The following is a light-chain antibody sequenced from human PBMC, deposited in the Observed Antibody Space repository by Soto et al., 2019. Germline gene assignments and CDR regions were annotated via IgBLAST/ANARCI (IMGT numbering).Light chain of an antibody. CDR2: DAS. CDR1: QSVSSY. CDR3: QQYNNYSQT. V-gene: IGKV3-11*01. Sequence: EIVLTQSPATLSLSPGERATLSCRASQSVSSYLAWYQQKPGQAPRLLIYDASNRATGIPARFSGSGSGTDFTLTISSLEPEDFAAYYCQQYNNYSQTFGRGTKVEIK. J-gene: IGKJ1*01.